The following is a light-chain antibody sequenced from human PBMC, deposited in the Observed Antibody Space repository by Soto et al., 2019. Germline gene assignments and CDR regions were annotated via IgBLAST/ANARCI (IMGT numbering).Light chain of an antibody. Sequence: QSVLTQPRSVSGSPGQSVTISCTGTSSDVGAYNYVSWYQQHPGKAPKLIIYDVSKRPSGVPDRFSGSKSGNTASLTISGLQADDEGDYYCCSYAGTYTFYVFGTGTKVTVL. CDR3: CSYAGTYTFYV. J-gene: IGLJ1*01. V-gene: IGLV2-11*01. CDR2: DVS. CDR1: SSDVGAYNY.